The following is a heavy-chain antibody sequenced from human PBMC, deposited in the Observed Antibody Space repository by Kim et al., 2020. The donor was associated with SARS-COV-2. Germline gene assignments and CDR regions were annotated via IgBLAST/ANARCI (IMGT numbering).Heavy chain of an antibody. Sequence: GGSLRLSCAASGFTFSSYGMHWVRQAPGKGLEWVAVIWYDGSNKYYADSVKGRFTISRDNSKNTLYLQMNSLRAEDTAVYYCARDQIYYDSSGYWPLYGMDVWGQGTTVTVSS. CDR3: ARDQIYYDSSGYWPLYGMDV. V-gene: IGHV3-33*01. D-gene: IGHD3-22*01. J-gene: IGHJ6*02. CDR1: GFTFSSYG. CDR2: IWYDGSNK.